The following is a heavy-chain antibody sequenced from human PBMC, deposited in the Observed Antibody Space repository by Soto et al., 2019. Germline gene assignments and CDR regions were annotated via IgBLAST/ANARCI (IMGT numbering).Heavy chain of an antibody. CDR3: ARQGAGFSSSHYYYYGMDV. CDR1: GYSFTSYW. CDR2: IDPSDSYT. J-gene: IGHJ6*02. Sequence: GESLKISCKGSGYSFTSYWISWVRQMPGKGLEWMGRIDPSDSYTNYSPSFQGHVTISADKSISTAYLQWSSLKASDTAMYYCARQGAGFSSSHYYYYGMDVWGQGTTVTVSS. V-gene: IGHV5-10-1*01. D-gene: IGHD6-6*01.